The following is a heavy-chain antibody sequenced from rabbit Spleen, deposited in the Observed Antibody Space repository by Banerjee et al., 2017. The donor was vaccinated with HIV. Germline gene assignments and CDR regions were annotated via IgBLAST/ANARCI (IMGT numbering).Heavy chain of an antibody. J-gene: IGHJ4*01. V-gene: IGHV1S45*01. CDR1: EFSFSNKAV. CDR2: IDAGTSDFT. Sequence: QEQLVESGGGLVKPEGSLKLSCTASEFSFSNKAVMCWVRQAPGKGLEWIACIDAGTSDFTYVATWAKGRFTISKTSSTTVTLQMTSLTAADTATYFCARDGPGGSYFALWGPGTLVTVS. CDR3: ARDGPGGSYFAL. D-gene: IGHD8-1*01.